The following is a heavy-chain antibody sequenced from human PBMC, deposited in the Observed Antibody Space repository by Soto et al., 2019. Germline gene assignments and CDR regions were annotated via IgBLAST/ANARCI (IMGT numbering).Heavy chain of an antibody. J-gene: IGHJ4*02. D-gene: IGHD5-18*01. CDR1: GGSFSGYY. V-gene: IGHV4-34*01. Sequence: QVQLQQWGAGLLKPSETLSLTCAVYGGSFSGYYWSWIRQPPGKGLEWIGEINHSGSTNYNPSLKGRVTISVDTSKNQFSLKLSSVTAADTAVYYCARGVRIQLWFKPYYFDYWGQGTLVTVSS. CDR3: ARGVRIQLWFKPYYFDY. CDR2: INHSGST.